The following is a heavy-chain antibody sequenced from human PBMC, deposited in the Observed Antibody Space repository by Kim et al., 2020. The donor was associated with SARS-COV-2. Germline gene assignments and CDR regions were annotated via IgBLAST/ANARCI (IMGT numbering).Heavy chain of an antibody. J-gene: IGHJ4*02. Sequence: ASVKVSCKASGYTFTSYGISWVRQAPGQGLEWMGWISAYNGNTNYAQKLQGRVTMTTDTSTSTAYMELRSLRSDDTAVYYCARDAYCSSTSCYDYWGQGTLVTVSS. CDR1: GYTFTSYG. D-gene: IGHD2-2*01. CDR2: ISAYNGNT. V-gene: IGHV1-18*04. CDR3: ARDAYCSSTSCYDY.